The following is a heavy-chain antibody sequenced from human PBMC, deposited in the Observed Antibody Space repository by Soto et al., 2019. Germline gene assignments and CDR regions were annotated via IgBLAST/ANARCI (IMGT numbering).Heavy chain of an antibody. CDR1: GGSISSYY. Sequence: SETLSLTCTVSGGSISSYYWSWIRQPPGKGLEWIGYIYYSGSTNYNPSLKSRVTISVDTSKNQFSLKLSSVTAADTAVYYCARVVYSTQFDPWGQGTLVTVSS. J-gene: IGHJ5*02. CDR3: ARVVYSTQFDP. D-gene: IGHD6-13*01. CDR2: IYYSGST. V-gene: IGHV4-59*01.